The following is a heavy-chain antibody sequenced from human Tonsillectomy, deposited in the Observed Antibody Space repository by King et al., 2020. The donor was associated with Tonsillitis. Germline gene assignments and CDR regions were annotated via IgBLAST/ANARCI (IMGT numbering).Heavy chain of an antibody. V-gene: IGHV5-51*01. J-gene: IGHJ3*02. Sequence: VQLVQSGAEVKKPGESLKISCKGSGYSFTSYWIGWVRQMPGKGLEWMGTIYPGASDTRYSPSFQGQVSISADKSISTAYLQWSSLKASDTAMYYCARGGRERWLLRLSNVFDIWGQGTMVTVSS. CDR3: ARGGRERWLLRLSNVFDI. CDR2: IYPGASDT. CDR1: GYSFTSYW. D-gene: IGHD5-24*01.